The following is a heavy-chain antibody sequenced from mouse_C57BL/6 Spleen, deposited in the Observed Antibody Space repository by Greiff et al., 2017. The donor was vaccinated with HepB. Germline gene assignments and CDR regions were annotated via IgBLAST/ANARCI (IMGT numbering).Heavy chain of an antibody. D-gene: IGHD1-1*01. CDR2: INPNNGGT. V-gene: IGHV1-26*01. CDR3: ARARRTIYYYGSSLGYFDV. CDR1: GYTFTDYY. J-gene: IGHJ1*03. Sequence: EVQLQQSGPELVKPGASVKISCKASGYTFTDYYMNWVKQSHGKSLEWIGDINPNNGGTSYNQKFKGKATLTVDKSSSTAYMELRSLTSEDSAVYYCARARRTIYYYGSSLGYFDVWGTGTTVTVSS.